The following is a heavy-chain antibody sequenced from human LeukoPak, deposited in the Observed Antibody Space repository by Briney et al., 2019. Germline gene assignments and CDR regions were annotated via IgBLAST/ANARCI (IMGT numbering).Heavy chain of an antibody. V-gene: IGHV3-23*01. Sequence: GGSLRLSCAASGITFSSYSMNWVRQAPGKGLEWVSTISGSGANTYYADSVRGRFTISRDNSKNTLYLHMNSLRAEDTAGYYCAKERAGYTNPYYFDYWGQGTLVTVSS. D-gene: IGHD3-16*02. CDR2: ISGSGANT. CDR3: AKERAGYTNPYYFDY. J-gene: IGHJ4*02. CDR1: GITFSSYS.